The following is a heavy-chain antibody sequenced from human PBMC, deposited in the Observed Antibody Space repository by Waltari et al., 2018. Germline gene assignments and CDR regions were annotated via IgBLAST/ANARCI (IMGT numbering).Heavy chain of an antibody. CDR1: GFSLSKYA. V-gene: IGHV3-30*15. J-gene: IGHJ4*02. Sequence: QVQLVESGGGVVQSGRSLRLSCAASGFSLSKYAVHWVRQAPWKGLEWVGGTSPDGCNKYYADSVQGRFTISRDRSLQMSALRSEDTAVYYCARGGSDRAPLDYWGRGTLVTVSS. CDR2: TSPDGCNK. CDR3: ARGGSDRAPLDY. D-gene: IGHD1-1*01.